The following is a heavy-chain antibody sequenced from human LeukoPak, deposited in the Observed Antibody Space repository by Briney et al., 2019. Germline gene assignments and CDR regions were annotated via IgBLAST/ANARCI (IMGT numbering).Heavy chain of an antibody. CDR3: ATADSPDYYYYYYMDV. J-gene: IGHJ6*03. CDR2: IYTSGST. Sequence: SETLPLTCTVSGGSISSGSYYWSWIRQPAGKGLEWIGRIYTSGSTNYNPSLKSRVTISVDTSKNQFSLKLSSVTAADTAVYYCATADSPDYYYYYYMDVWGKGTTVTVSS. D-gene: IGHD2-21*01. V-gene: IGHV4-61*02. CDR1: GGSISSGSYY.